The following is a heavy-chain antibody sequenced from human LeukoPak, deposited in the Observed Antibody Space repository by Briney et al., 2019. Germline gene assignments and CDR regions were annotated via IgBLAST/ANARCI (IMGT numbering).Heavy chain of an antibody. J-gene: IGHJ5*02. CDR1: GGTFSSYA. Sequence: ASVKVSCKASGGTFSSYAISRVRQAPGQGLEWMGGIIPIFGTANYAQKFQGRVTITADESTSTAYMELSSLRSEDTAVYYCARGAAIFGLSANWFDPWGQGTLVTVSS. D-gene: IGHD3-3*01. CDR3: ARGAAIFGLSANWFDP. V-gene: IGHV1-69*13. CDR2: IIPIFGTA.